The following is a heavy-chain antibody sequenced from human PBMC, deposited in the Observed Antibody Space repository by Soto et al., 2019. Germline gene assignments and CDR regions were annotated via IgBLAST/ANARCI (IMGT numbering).Heavy chain of an antibody. J-gene: IGHJ4*02. CDR1: GGTFSSYA. CDR3: ASSYCSGGSCYSGEVHY. V-gene: IGHV1-69*06. Sequence: GVSVKVSCKASGGTFSSYAISWVRQAPGQGLEWMGGIIPIFGTANYAQKFQGRVTITADKSTSTAYMELSSLRSEDTAVYYCASSYCSGGSCYSGEVHYWGQGTLVTVSS. CDR2: IIPIFGTA. D-gene: IGHD2-15*01.